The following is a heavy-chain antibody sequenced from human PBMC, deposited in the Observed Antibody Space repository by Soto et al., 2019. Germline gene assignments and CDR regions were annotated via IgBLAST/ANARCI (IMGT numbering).Heavy chain of an antibody. Sequence: PSETLSLTCSVSGGSINSSSYFWGWVRQPPGKGLEWIGSIYYSGSTYYNPSLRSRVTISVDTSKNQFSLKLSFVTAADTAVFYCARHYSSGSRNWFDPWGQGTLVTVSS. CDR3: ARHYSSGSRNWFDP. CDR2: IYYSGST. CDR1: GGSINSSSYF. V-gene: IGHV4-39*01. D-gene: IGHD6-19*01. J-gene: IGHJ5*02.